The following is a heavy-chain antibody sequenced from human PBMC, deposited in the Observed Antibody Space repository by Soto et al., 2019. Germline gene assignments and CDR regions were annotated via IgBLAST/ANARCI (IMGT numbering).Heavy chain of an antibody. D-gene: IGHD3-3*01. CDR3: VRSRREWFGVVQPSDV. CDR1: GFTFSSYS. CDR2: ISSGGYTI. V-gene: IGHV3-48*01. J-gene: IGHJ4*02. Sequence: GGSLRLSCEASGFTFSSYSFNWVRQAPGQGLEWVSFISSGGYTIYHADSLEGRFSISRDDAKNSVYLQMSGLRMDDTAVYYCVRSRREWFGVVQPSDVWGRGTLVTVSS.